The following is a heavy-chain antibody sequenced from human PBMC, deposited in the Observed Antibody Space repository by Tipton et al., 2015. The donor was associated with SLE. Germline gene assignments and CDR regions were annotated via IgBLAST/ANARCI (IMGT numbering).Heavy chain of an antibody. Sequence: QSGAEVKKPGSSVKVSCKASGGSFSSYAISWVRQAPGQGLEWLGGIIPIFGTADYAQKFQGRATITTDGTTSTSYMELSSLRSEDTAVYYCASPTLAAAGDYYGMDVWGQGTTVTVSS. J-gene: IGHJ6*02. CDR2: IIPIFGTA. CDR3: ASPTLAAAGDYYGMDV. D-gene: IGHD6-13*01. CDR1: GGSFSSYA. V-gene: IGHV1-69*05.